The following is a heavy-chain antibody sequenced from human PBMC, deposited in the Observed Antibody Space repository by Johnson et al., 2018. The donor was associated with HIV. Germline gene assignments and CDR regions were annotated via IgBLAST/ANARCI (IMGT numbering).Heavy chain of an antibody. Sequence: QVQLVESGGGLVQPGESLRLSCAASGFTFSSYTMHWVRQAPGKGLEWVAVISYDGSNKYYADSVKGRFTISRDNSKNTLYLQMNSLRAEDTAAHYCARSWGNDAFDIWGQGTMVTVSS. J-gene: IGHJ3*02. D-gene: IGHD7-27*01. V-gene: IGHV3-30*04. CDR2: ISYDGSNK. CDR3: ARSWGNDAFDI. CDR1: GFTFSSYT.